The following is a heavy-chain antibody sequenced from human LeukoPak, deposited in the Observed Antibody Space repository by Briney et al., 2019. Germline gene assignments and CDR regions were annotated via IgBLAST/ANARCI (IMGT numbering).Heavy chain of an antibody. CDR3: ARENRITMVRGVSSWFDP. CDR1: GGTFSSYA. J-gene: IGHJ5*02. CDR2: IIPILGIA. V-gene: IGHV1-69*10. D-gene: IGHD3-10*01. Sequence: ASVKVSCKASGGTFSSYAISWVRQAPGQGLEWMGGIIPILGIANYAQKFQGRVTITADKSTSTAYMELSSLRSEDTAVYYCARENRITMVRGVSSWFDPWGQGTLVTVSS.